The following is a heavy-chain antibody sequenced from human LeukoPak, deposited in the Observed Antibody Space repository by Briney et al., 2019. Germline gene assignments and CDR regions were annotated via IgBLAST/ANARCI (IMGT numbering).Heavy chain of an antibody. D-gene: IGHD3-22*01. Sequence: PGGSLRLSCAASGFTFSSYGMHWVRQAPGKGLEWVAFIRYDGSNKYYADSVKGRFTISRDNSKNTLYLQMNSLRAEDTAVYYCAKDYKRAYYDSSGYYYLFDYWGQGTLVTVSS. CDR2: IRYDGSNK. CDR1: GFTFSSYG. CDR3: AKDYKRAYYDSSGYYYLFDY. J-gene: IGHJ4*02. V-gene: IGHV3-30*02.